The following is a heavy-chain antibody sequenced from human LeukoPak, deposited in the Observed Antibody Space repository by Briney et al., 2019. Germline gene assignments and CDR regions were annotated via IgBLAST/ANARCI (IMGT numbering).Heavy chain of an antibody. CDR1: GYTFTSYY. J-gene: IGHJ6*02. Sequence: ASVKVSCKASGYTFTSYYMHWVRQAPGQGLEWMGWMNPNSGNTGYAQKFQGRVTMTRNTSISTAYMELSSLRSEDTAVYYCAAYSNYYPYYYYYGMDVWGQGTTVTVSS. D-gene: IGHD4-11*01. V-gene: IGHV1-8*02. CDR2: MNPNSGNT. CDR3: AAYSNYYPYYYYYGMDV.